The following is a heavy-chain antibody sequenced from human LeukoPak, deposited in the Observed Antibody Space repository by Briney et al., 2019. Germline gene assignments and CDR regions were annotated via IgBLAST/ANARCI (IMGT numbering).Heavy chain of an antibody. D-gene: IGHD3/OR15-3a*01. CDR1: GFPFSSLR. V-gene: IGHV3-23*01. Sequence: PGGSLRLSCAASGFPFSSLRKPWVREPPGKGVECVSGITGSGDNTYYVDSVKGRFTISRDNSKSTMYLQMNSLRGEDTAVYYCVKWTGYGMNWGQGAMVTVSS. CDR2: ITGSGDNT. CDR3: VKWTGYGMN. J-gene: IGHJ4*02.